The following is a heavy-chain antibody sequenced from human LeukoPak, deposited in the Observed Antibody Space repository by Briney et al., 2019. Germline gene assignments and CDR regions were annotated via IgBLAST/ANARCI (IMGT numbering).Heavy chain of an antibody. V-gene: IGHV1-69*13. J-gene: IGHJ5*02. D-gene: IGHD3-22*01. Sequence: SVKVSCKASGGTFSSYAISWVRQAPGQGLEWMGGIIPVFGTSNYAQKFQGRVTITADESTSTAYMELSSLRSEDPAVYYCARSLNYYDSSGYRLVWFDPWGQGTLVTVSS. CDR2: IIPVFGTS. CDR1: GGTFSSYA. CDR3: ARSLNYYDSSGYRLVWFDP.